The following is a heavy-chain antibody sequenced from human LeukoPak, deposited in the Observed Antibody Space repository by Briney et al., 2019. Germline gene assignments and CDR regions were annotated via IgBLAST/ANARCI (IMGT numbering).Heavy chain of an antibody. Sequence: SVKVSCKASGFTFTSSAVQWVRQARGQRLEWIGWIVVGSGNTNYAQKFQERVTITRDMSTSTAYMELSSLRSEDTAVYYCAAILKDYYDSSGYYHLINYYGMDVWGQGTTVTVSS. CDR2: IVVGSGNT. J-gene: IGHJ6*02. D-gene: IGHD3-22*01. CDR3: AAILKDYYDSSGYYHLINYYGMDV. CDR1: GFTFTSSA. V-gene: IGHV1-58*01.